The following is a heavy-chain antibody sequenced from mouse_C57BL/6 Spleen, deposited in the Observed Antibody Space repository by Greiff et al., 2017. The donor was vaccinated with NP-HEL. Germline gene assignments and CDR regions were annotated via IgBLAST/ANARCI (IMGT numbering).Heavy chain of an antibody. Sequence: VKLQQSGPELVKPGASVKISCKASGYAFSSSWMNWVKQRPGKGLEWIGRIYPGDGDTNYNGKFKGKATLTADKSSSTAYMQLSSLTSEDSAVFFCARRYGSNYFDYWGQGTTLTVSS. CDR2: IYPGDGDT. V-gene: IGHV1-82*01. J-gene: IGHJ2*01. D-gene: IGHD1-1*01. CDR3: ARRYGSNYFDY. CDR1: GYAFSSSW.